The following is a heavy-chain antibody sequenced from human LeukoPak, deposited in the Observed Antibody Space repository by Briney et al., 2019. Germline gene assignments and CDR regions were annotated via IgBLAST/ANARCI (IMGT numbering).Heavy chain of an antibody. CDR1: EFSVGSNY. CDR3: AKGRTEGGTLALDY. D-gene: IGHD6-19*01. V-gene: IGHV3-66*01. Sequence: GSLRLSCAASEFSVGSNYMTWVRQAPGKGLEWVSLIYSGGSTYYADSVKGRFTISRDNSKNTLYLQVNSLRAEDTAVYYCAKGRTEGGTLALDYWGQGTLVTVSS. CDR2: IYSGGST. J-gene: IGHJ4*02.